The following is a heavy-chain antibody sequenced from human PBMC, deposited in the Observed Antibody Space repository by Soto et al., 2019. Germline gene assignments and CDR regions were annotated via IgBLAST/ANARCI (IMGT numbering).Heavy chain of an antibody. CDR1: GYTFTSYG. CDR3: ARGLGYCSSTSCYAADYYYYYMDV. Sequence: QVQLVQSGAEVKKPGASVKVSCKASGYTFTSYGISWVRQAPGQGLEWMGWISAYNGNTNYAQKLQGRVNMTTDTSTSTAYMELRSLRSDDTAVYYCARGLGYCSSTSCYAADYYYYYMDVWGKGTTVTVSS. V-gene: IGHV1-18*01. J-gene: IGHJ6*03. D-gene: IGHD2-2*01. CDR2: ISAYNGNT.